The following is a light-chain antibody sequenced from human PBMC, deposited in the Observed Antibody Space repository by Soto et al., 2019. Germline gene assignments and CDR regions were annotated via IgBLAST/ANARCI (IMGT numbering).Light chain of an antibody. CDR2: WAS. V-gene: IGKV4-1*01. CDR1: QSVFYSSNNKNY. Sequence: DIVMTQSPDSLAVSLGERATINCKSTQSVFYSSNNKNYIAWYQQKPGQPPKLLIYWASTRESGVPDRFRGSGSGTDFTLTISSLKAEDVAFYYCQQYYSTPYTFGQGTKLEIK. CDR3: QQYYSTPYT. J-gene: IGKJ2*01.